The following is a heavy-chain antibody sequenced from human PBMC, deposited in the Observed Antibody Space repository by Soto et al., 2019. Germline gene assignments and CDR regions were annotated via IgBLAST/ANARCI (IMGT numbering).Heavy chain of an antibody. CDR1: GGSISGYY. V-gene: IGHV4-34*01. J-gene: IGHJ6*02. CDR3: ARASEDSSSWYYYYGMDV. CDR2: INHSGST. D-gene: IGHD6-13*01. Sequence: TSETLSLTCAVYGGSISGYYWSWIRQPPGKGLEWIGEINHSGSTNYNPSLKSRVTISVDTSKNQFSLKLSSVTAADTAVYYCARASEDSSSWYYYYGMDVWRQGTTVTVSS.